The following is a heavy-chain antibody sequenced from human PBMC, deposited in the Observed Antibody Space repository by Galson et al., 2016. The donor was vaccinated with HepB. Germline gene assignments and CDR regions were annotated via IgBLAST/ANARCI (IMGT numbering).Heavy chain of an antibody. V-gene: IGHV5-10-1*01. D-gene: IGHD3-10*01. CDR2: IDPSDSNT. CDR3: ARRAFLGEIDY. CDR1: GYTFSRYW. J-gene: IGHJ4*02. Sequence: QSGAEVTKPGESLRISCKGSGYTFSRYWINWVRQMPGKGLEWMGRIDPSDSNTNYSPSFQGHVTISVDNSLSTAYLQWSSLKSSDTGMYYCARRAFLGEIDYWGQGTQFTVSS.